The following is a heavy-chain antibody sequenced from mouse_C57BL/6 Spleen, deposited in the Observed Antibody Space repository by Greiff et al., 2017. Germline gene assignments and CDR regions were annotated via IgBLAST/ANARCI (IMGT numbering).Heavy chain of an antibody. Sequence: VQLQQSGAELARPGASVKLSCKASGYTFTSYGISWVKQRTGQGLEWIGEIYPRSGNTYYNEKFKGKATRTADKSSSTAYMELRSLTSEDSAVYFCARVVGYYEGFDYWGQGTTLTVSS. V-gene: IGHV1-81*01. CDR2: IYPRSGNT. CDR3: ARVVGYYEGFDY. J-gene: IGHJ2*01. D-gene: IGHD2-3*01. CDR1: GYTFTSYG.